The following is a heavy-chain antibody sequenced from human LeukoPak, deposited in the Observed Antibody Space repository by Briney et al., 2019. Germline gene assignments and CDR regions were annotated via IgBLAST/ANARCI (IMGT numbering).Heavy chain of an antibody. J-gene: IGHJ4*02. D-gene: IGHD1-1*01. V-gene: IGHV4-59*01. Sequence: SETLSLTCTVSGDSISSYNWSWIRQPPGKGLEWIGHIYYSGSTSYNPSLKSRVSISVDTSKNQFSLKLSSVTAADTAVYYCARDYNPTNFWGQGTLVTVSS. CDR3: ARDYNPTNF. CDR2: IYYSGST. CDR1: GDSISSYN.